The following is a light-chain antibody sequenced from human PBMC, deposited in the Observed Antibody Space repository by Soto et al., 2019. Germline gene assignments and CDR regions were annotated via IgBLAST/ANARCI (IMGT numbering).Light chain of an antibody. CDR2: AAS. Sequence: DIQMTQSPSSLSASVGDRVTITCRASQSISNYLNWYQQRPGKAPKLLIYAASSLQSGVPSRFSGSGSGTDFTLTISSLQPEDFATYYCPQSYSTPRTFGQGTKVEIK. J-gene: IGKJ1*01. CDR1: QSISNY. CDR3: PQSYSTPRT. V-gene: IGKV1-39*01.